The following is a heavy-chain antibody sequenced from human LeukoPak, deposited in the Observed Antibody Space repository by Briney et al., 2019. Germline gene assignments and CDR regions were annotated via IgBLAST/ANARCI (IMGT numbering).Heavy chain of an antibody. V-gene: IGHV1-8*03. Sequence: ASVKVSCKASGYTFTSYDINWVRQAPGQGLEWMGWMNPNSGSTGYAQKFQGRVTITRNTSISTAYMELSGLRSEDTAVYYCARGRSTGYPYYFEYWGQGTLVTVSS. J-gene: IGHJ4*02. D-gene: IGHD5-12*01. CDR3: ARGRSTGYPYYFEY. CDR1: GYTFTSYD. CDR2: MNPNSGST.